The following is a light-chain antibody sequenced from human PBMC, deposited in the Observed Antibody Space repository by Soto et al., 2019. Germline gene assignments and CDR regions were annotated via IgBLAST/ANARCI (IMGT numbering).Light chain of an antibody. J-gene: IGKJ4*01. CDR3: QQYTSLT. CDR1: QSVSSY. CDR2: DAS. Sequence: EIVLTQSPATLSLSPVERATLSFRASQSVSSYLAWYQQKPGQAPRLLIYDASNRATGIPARFSGSGSGTEFTLTISSLQSEDFAVYYCQQYTSLTFGGGTKVDIK. V-gene: IGKV3-11*01.